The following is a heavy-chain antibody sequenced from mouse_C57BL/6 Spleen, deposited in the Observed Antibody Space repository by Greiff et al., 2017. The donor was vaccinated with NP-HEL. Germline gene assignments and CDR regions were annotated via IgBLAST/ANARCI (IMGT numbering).Heavy chain of an antibody. D-gene: IGHD2-5*01. J-gene: IGHJ4*01. Sequence: QVQLQQSGAELVMPGASVKLSCKASGYTFTSYWMHWVKQRPGQGLEWIGEIDPSDSYTNYNQKFKGKSTLTVDKSSSTAYMQISSLTSEDSAVYYCARWSSNYYAMDYWGQGTSVTVSS. CDR2: IDPSDSYT. CDR1: GYTFTSYW. CDR3: ARWSSNYYAMDY. V-gene: IGHV1-69*01.